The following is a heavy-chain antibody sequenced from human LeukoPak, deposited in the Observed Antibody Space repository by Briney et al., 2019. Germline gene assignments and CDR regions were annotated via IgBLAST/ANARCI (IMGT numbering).Heavy chain of an antibody. V-gene: IGHV3-30*18. CDR1: GFTFRSYA. J-gene: IGHJ4*02. Sequence: GGSLRLSCAASGFTFRSYAMSWVRQAPGKGLEWVAVISYDGSNKYYADSVKGRFTISRDNSKNTLYLQMNSLRAEDTAVYYCAKDLRRLAYYFDYWGQGTLVTVSS. CDR3: AKDLRRLAYYFDY. CDR2: ISYDGSNK. D-gene: IGHD6-19*01.